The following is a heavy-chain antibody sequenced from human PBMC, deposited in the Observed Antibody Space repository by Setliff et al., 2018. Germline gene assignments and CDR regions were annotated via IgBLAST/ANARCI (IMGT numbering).Heavy chain of an antibody. CDR3: ARGSRFGTIVYKGDYYMDV. V-gene: IGHV7-4-1*02. CDR2: INTNTGNP. D-gene: IGHD3-10*01. J-gene: IGHJ6*03. CDR1: GYTSTNYA. Sequence: ASVKVSCKASGYTSTNYAMTWMRQAPGQGLEYMGWINTNTGNPIYAQGFTGRFVFSLDTSVSTAYLQISSLKSEGTAVYYCARGSRFGTIVYKGDYYMDVWGKGTTVTVSS.